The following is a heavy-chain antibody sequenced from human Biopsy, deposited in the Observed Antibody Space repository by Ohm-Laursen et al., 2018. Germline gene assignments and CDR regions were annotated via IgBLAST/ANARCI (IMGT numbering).Heavy chain of an antibody. J-gene: IGHJ5*02. Sequence: SETLSLTCAVYVGSFSGYYWTWIRQPPGKGLEWIGEINHSGSTNYNPSLKSRVSISVDTSKNQFSLKLNSVTAADTAVYYCARAGTAINGNSLGFDPWGQGTPVTVSS. CDR3: ARAGTAINGNSLGFDP. D-gene: IGHD1-20*01. CDR2: INHSGST. CDR1: VGSFSGYY. V-gene: IGHV4-34*01.